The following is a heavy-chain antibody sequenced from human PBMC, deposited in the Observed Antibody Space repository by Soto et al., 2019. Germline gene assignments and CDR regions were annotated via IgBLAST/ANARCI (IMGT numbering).Heavy chain of an antibody. J-gene: IGHJ6*02. CDR1: AFSLSTGGVG. D-gene: IGHD2-21*02. CDR2: IYWDDDK. CDR3: IQSRCGGDCLQSYASYYYYGMDV. Sequence: SGPTLVNPTQTLTLTCTFSAFSLSTGGVGVGWIRQPPGKALEWLAPIYWDDDKRYSPSLRSRLTITKDTSKNQVVLTMTNMDPVDTATYYCIQSRCGGDCLQSYASYYYYGMDVWGQGTTVTV. V-gene: IGHV2-5*02.